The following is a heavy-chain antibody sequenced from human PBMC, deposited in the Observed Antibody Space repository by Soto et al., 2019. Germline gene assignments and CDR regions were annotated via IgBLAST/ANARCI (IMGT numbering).Heavy chain of an antibody. J-gene: IGHJ4*02. V-gene: IGHV1-69*13. CDR1: GGTFSSYA. CDR2: IIPIFGTA. CDR3: ARGYCSGGSCYSAFDY. Sequence: GASVKVSCKASGGTFSSYAISWVRQAPGQGLEWMGGIIPIFGTANYAQKFQGRVTITADESTSTAYMELSSPRSEDTAVYYCARGYCSGGSCYSAFDYWGQGTLVTVSS. D-gene: IGHD2-15*01.